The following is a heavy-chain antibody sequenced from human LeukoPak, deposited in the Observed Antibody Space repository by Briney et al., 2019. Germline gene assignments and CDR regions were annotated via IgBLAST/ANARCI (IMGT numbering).Heavy chain of an antibody. J-gene: IGHJ4*02. CDR3: ARDRSTVVGFDY. CDR1: GGSISSSNYY. CDR2: IYTSGST. V-gene: IGHV4-61*02. Sequence: PSETLSLTCSVSGGSISSSNYYWSWIRQPAGKGLEWIGRIYTSGSTNYNPSLKSRVTMSVDTSKNQFSLKLSSVTAADTAVYYCARDRSTVVGFDYWGQGTLVTVSS. D-gene: IGHD4-23*01.